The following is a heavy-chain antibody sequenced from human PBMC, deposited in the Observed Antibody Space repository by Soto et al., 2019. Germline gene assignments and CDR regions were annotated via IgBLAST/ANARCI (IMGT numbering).Heavy chain of an antibody. CDR2: INHSGST. V-gene: IGHV4-34*08. CDR3: AVKTTANLQFDY. J-gene: IGHJ4*02. Sequence: LVTLSLPCAVYGGTFRGYCWSCIRQPPGKGLEWIGEINHSGSTYYNPSLKSRVTISVDTSKNQFSLKLSSVTAADTAVYYCAVKTTANLQFDYWGQGTLVTGSS. D-gene: IGHD4-17*01. CDR1: GGTFRGYC.